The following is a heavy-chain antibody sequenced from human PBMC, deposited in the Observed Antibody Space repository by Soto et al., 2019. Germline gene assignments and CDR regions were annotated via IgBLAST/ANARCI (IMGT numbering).Heavy chain of an antibody. CDR3: ASDRFRGTYYLRGVTYFFEE. D-gene: IGHD1-26*01. J-gene: IGHJ4*02. V-gene: IGHV3-7*03. CDR2: IKQDESEK. CDR1: GLTFTDYW. Sequence: PGGVPRLSCVTYGLTFTDYWMSWVRQAPGKGLEWVANIKQDESEKNYLDSVKGRFTISRDNAKNSLYLQMNSLRAEDTAVYYCASDRFRGTYYLRGVTYFFEEWGQGAPVTVSS.